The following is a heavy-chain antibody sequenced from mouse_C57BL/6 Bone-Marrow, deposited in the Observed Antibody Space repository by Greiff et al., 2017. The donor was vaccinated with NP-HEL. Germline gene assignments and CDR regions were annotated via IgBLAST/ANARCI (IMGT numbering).Heavy chain of an antibody. CDR1: GYTFTSYW. CDR2: IYPGSGST. Sequence: QVQLQQPGAELVKPGASVKMSCKASGYTFTSYWITWVKQRPGQGLEWIGDIYPGSGSTNYNEKFKSKATLTVDTSSSTAYMQLSSLTSEDSAVYDGAREGYYDYSWFAYWGQGTMVTVSA. D-gene: IGHD2-4*01. J-gene: IGHJ3*01. CDR3: AREGYYDYSWFAY. V-gene: IGHV1-55*01.